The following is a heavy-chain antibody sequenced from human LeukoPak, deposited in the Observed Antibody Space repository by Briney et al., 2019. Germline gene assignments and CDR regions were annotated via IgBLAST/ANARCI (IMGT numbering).Heavy chain of an antibody. V-gene: IGHV4-34*01. CDR1: GVSFSGYY. CDR2: INQSGIS. CDR3: AIGREPARPPLGY. D-gene: IGHD1-14*01. Sequence: SETLSLTCAVYGVSFSGYYWSWIRQPPGKGLEWIGEINQSGISNYNPSLKSRVTISVDTSKNQFSLKLSSVTAADTAVYYCAIGREPARPPLGYWGRGTLVTVSS. J-gene: IGHJ4*02.